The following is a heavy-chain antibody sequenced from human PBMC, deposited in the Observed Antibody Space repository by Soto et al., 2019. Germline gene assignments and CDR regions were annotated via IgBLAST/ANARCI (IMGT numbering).Heavy chain of an antibody. CDR3: TRGVVSLGAFDI. V-gene: IGHV3-49*03. D-gene: IGHD2-2*01. J-gene: IGHJ3*02. Sequence: PGGSLRLSCTASGFTFGDYAMIWFRQAPGKGLEWVGFIRSKAYGGTTEYAASVKGRFTISRDDSKSIAYLQMNSLKTEDTAVYYCTRGVVSLGAFDIWGQGTMVTVSS. CDR1: GFTFGDYA. CDR2: IRSKAYGGTT.